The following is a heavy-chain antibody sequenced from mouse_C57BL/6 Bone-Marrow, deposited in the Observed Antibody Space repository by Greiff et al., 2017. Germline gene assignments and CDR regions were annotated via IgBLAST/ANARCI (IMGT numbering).Heavy chain of an antibody. CDR3: TRSGYYGSSYG. D-gene: IGHD1-1*01. CDR1: GYTFTDYE. CDR2: IDPETGGT. Sequence: QVQLQQSGAELVRPGASVTLSCKASGYTFTDYEMHWVQQTPVRGLEWIGAIDPETGGTAYNQKFKGKAILTADNSSSTAYMELRSLTSEDSAVHYCTRSGYYGSSYGWGQETLVTVSA. V-gene: IGHV1-15*01. J-gene: IGHJ3*01.